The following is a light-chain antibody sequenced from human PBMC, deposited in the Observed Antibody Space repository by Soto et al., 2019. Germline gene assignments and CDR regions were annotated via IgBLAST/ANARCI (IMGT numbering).Light chain of an antibody. CDR2: AAS. Sequence: DIQMTQSPSSLSASVGDRVTITCRASQGISNYLAWYQQKPGKVPNLLIYAASTLQSGVPSRFSGSGSGTEFTLTISSLQSEDFAVYYCQQYNNWPPWTFGQGTKVEIK. J-gene: IGKJ1*01. CDR3: QQYNNWPPWT. CDR1: QGISNY. V-gene: IGKV1-27*01.